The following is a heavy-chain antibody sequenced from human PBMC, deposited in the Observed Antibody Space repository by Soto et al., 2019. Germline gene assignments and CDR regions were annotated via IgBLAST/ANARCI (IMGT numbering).Heavy chain of an antibody. V-gene: IGHV4-34*01. J-gene: IGHJ6*02. Sequence: PSETLSLTCAVYGGSFSGYYWSWIRQPPGKGLEWIGEINHSGSTNYNPSLKSRVTISVDTSKNQFSLKLSSVTAADTAVYYCARGVLRYFDWSGYYYYYYGMDVWGQGTTVTVSS. CDR2: INHSGST. CDR3: ARGVLRYFDWSGYYYYYYGMDV. D-gene: IGHD3-9*01. CDR1: GGSFSGYY.